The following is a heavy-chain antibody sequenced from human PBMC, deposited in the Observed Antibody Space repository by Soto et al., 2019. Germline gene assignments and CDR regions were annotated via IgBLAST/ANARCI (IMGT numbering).Heavy chain of an antibody. D-gene: IGHD3-3*01. Sequence: GGALRLCCPASAFTFSSYDMHGVRQATRKGLEWVSAIGTAGDTYYPGSVKGRFTISRENAKNSLYLQMNSLRAEDTAVYYCASHYDMWSGYLSSVDYWGQGTLVTVSS. V-gene: IGHV3-13*01. CDR2: IGTAGDT. J-gene: IGHJ4*02. CDR3: ASHYDMWSGYLSSVDY. CDR1: AFTFSSYD.